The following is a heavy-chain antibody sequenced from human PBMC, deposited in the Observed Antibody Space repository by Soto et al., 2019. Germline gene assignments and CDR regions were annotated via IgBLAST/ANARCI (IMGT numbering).Heavy chain of an antibody. CDR2: ISGSGGST. CDR1: GFTFSSYA. Sequence: EVQLLESGGGLVQPGGSLRLSCAASGFTFSSYAMSWVRQAPGKGLEWVSAISGSGGSTYYADSVKGRFTISRDNSKNTLYLQMNSLRAADTAVYYCAKLRDYYDSSGYRDYWGQGTLVTVSS. CDR3: AKLRDYYDSSGYRDY. D-gene: IGHD3-22*01. V-gene: IGHV3-23*01. J-gene: IGHJ4*02.